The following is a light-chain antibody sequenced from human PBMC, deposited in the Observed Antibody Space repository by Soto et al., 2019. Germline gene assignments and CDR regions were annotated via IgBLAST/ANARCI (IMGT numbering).Light chain of an antibody. CDR3: QQYQSDTWT. Sequence: DIQMTQSPSTLPASVGDRVTITCRASQSISNWLAWYQQKPGTAPKVLLYDVSTLERGVPSRFSGSGSATEFTLTISDLQPDDFATYYCQQYQSDTWTFGQGTKVDIK. J-gene: IGKJ1*01. CDR1: QSISNW. V-gene: IGKV1-5*01. CDR2: DVS.